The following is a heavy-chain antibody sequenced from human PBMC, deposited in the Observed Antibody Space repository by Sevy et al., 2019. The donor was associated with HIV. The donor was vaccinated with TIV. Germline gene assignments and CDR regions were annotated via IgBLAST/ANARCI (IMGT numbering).Heavy chain of an antibody. Sequence: SETLSLTCNVSGASIRSYSWTWIRQPPGKGLEWIGNIFYRGTTDYNPSLKSRVTISVDTSQNQVSLWVNSGTASDTAVYFCARLECSGEDNCYNHWGQGTPVTVSS. J-gene: IGHJ5*02. V-gene: IGHV4-59*01. CDR2: IFYRGTT. CDR3: ARLECSGEDNCYNH. CDR1: GASIRSYS. D-gene: IGHD2-15*01.